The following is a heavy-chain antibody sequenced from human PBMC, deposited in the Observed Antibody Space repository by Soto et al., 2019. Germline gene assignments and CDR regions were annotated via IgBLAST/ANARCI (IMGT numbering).Heavy chain of an antibody. CDR2: LSGSGDTT. V-gene: IGHV3-23*01. CDR3: AEGSQFYYYYAMDV. Sequence: TGGSLRLSCAASGFTFSSYGMNWVRQAPGKGLEWVSALSGSGDTTYYADSVRGRFSISRDNSKNTLYLQMSSLRGEDTAVYYCAEGSQFYYYYAMDVWGPGTTVTVSS. CDR1: GFTFSSYG. J-gene: IGHJ6*02.